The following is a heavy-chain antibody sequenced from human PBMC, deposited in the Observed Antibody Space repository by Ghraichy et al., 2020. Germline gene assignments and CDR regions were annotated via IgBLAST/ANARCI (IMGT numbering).Heavy chain of an antibody. Sequence: ASVKVSCKASGYTFSNYEIYWVRQATGQGLEWMGWMNPNSGDTVYAQKFQGRVTMTSNTSISTAYMELTSLKSEDTALYFCARNYSSSSRGRGVGYDYYGMDVWGQGTMVTVSS. CDR1: GYTFSNYE. V-gene: IGHV1-8*01. CDR3: ARNYSSSSRGRGVGYDYYGMDV. CDR2: MNPNSGDT. D-gene: IGHD6-6*01. J-gene: IGHJ6*02.